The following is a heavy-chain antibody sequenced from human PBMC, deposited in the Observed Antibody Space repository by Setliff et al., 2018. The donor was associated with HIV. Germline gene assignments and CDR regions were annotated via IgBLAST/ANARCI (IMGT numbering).Heavy chain of an antibody. CDR2: IIPILDIA. CDR3: ARDGWGCSGGSCYSQGNYYYMDV. D-gene: IGHD2-15*01. V-gene: IGHV1-69*10. CDR1: GVTFSSYA. J-gene: IGHJ6*03. Sequence: SVKVSCKASGVTFSSYAIAWVRQAPGQGLEGVGGIIPILDIANYAQRFQDRVTITADKSTSTAYMELTTLRSEDTAVYYCARDGWGCSGGSCYSQGNYYYMDVWGKGTTVTVSS.